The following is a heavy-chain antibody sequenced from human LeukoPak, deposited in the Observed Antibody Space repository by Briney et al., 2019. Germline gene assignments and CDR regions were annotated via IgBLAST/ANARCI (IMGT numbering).Heavy chain of an antibody. CDR2: IYYSGST. Sequence: SETLSLTCTVSGGSISSYYWSWIRQPPGKGLEWIGYIYYSGSTNYNPSLKSRVTISVDTSKNQFSLKLSSVTAADTAVYYCARSMGSGYYYHYYYYMDVWGKGTTVTVSS. CDR1: GGSISSYY. D-gene: IGHD3-22*01. CDR3: ARSMGSGYYYHYYYYMDV. J-gene: IGHJ6*03. V-gene: IGHV4-59*12.